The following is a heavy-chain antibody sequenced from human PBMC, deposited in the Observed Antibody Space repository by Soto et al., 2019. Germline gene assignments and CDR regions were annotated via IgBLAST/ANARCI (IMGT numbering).Heavy chain of an antibody. D-gene: IGHD5-18*01. CDR1: GGTFSSYA. Sequence: SVKVSCKASGGTFSSYAISWVRQAPGQGLEWMGGIIPIFGTANYAQKFQGRVTITADESTSTAYMELSSLRSEDTAVYYCARVAPRYIKATYYYYGMDVWGQGTTVTVSS. CDR3: ARVAPRYIKATYYYYGMDV. J-gene: IGHJ6*02. V-gene: IGHV1-69*13. CDR2: IIPIFGTA.